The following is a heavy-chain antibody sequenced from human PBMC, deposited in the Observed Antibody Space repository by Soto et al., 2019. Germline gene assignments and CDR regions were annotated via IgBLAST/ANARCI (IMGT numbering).Heavy chain of an antibody. CDR2: IWFDGSKK. J-gene: IGHJ5*02. V-gene: IGHV3-33*01. Sequence: VQLVESGGGVVQPGRSLRLSCAASGFSFRSYGIHWVRQAPGKGLEWVAFIWFDGSKKYYADSAKGRFTISRDNSKNILYLPMNSLRDEDTAVYYCARVGGSHPSWFDPWGQGTLVSVSS. D-gene: IGHD1-26*01. CDR3: ARVGGSHPSWFDP. CDR1: GFSFRSYG.